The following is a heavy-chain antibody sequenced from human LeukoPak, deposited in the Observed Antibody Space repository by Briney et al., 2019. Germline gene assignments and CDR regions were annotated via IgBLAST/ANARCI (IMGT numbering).Heavy chain of an antibody. Sequence: ASVKVSCKASGGTFSSYAISWVRQAPGQGLEWTGGIIPIFGTANYAQKFQGRVTITADKSTSTAYMELSSLRSEDTAVYYCARGDRDGYNLYYFDYWGQGTLVTVSS. V-gene: IGHV1-69*06. CDR1: GGTFSSYA. J-gene: IGHJ4*02. D-gene: IGHD5-24*01. CDR2: IIPIFGTA. CDR3: ARGDRDGYNLYYFDY.